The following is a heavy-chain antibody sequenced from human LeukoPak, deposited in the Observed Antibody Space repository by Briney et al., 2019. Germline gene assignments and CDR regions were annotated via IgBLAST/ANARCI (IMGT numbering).Heavy chain of an antibody. CDR1: GGSFSGYY. CDR2: INHSGST. Sequence: SETLSLTCAVYGGSFSGYYWSWIRQPPGKGLEWIGEINHSGSTNYNPSLKNRVTISVDTSKNHFSLKLSSVTAADTAVYYCARQTGSGLFILPGGQGTLVTVSS. V-gene: IGHV4-34*01. CDR3: ARQTGSGLFILP. D-gene: IGHD3/OR15-3a*01. J-gene: IGHJ4*02.